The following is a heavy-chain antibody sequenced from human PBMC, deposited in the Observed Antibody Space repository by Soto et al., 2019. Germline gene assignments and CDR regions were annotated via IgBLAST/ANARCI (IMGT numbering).Heavy chain of an antibody. Sequence: PGGSLRLSCAASGFTFSSYAMTWVRQAPGTGLEWVSSISAGGGATYYADSVKGRFTISRDNSKNTLFLQMISLRAEDTAVYYCATTGGRDLDSRGQGIQVTVCS. CDR2: ISAGGGAT. D-gene: IGHD2-8*02. CDR1: GFTFSSYA. J-gene: IGHJ4*02. V-gene: IGHV3-23*01. CDR3: ATTGGRDLDS.